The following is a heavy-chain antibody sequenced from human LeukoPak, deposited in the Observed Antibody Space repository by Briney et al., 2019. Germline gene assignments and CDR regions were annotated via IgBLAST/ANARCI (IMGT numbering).Heavy chain of an antibody. CDR3: ARAHGYCSSTSCYYFYFDY. D-gene: IGHD2-2*01. CDR2: ISSSSSYI. J-gene: IGHJ4*02. CDR1: GFTFSSYS. V-gene: IGHV3-21*01. Sequence: GGSLRLSCAASGFTFSSYSMNWVRQAPGKGLEWVSSISSSSSYIYYADSVKGRFTISRDNAKNSLYLQMNSLRAEDTAVYYCARAHGYCSSTSCYYFYFDYWGQGTLVTVSS.